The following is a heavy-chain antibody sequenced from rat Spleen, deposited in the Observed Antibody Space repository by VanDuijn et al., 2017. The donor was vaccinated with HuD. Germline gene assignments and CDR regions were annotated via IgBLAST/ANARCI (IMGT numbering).Heavy chain of an antibody. CDR1: GFTFSDYN. J-gene: IGHJ3*01. Sequence: EVQLVESGGGLVQPGRSLKLSCAASGFTFSDYNMAWVRQAPKKGLEWVATISYDGSSTYYRDSVKGRFTISRDNAKSTLYLQMDSLSSEDTATYYCARHELPGYNWFAYWGQGTLVTVSS. D-gene: IGHD1-4*01. CDR2: ISYDGSST. CDR3: ARHELPGYNWFAY. V-gene: IGHV5-7*01.